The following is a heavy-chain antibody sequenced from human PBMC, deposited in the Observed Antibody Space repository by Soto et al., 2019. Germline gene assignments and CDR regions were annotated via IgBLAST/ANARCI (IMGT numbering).Heavy chain of an antibody. J-gene: IGHJ4*02. V-gene: IGHV3-23*01. D-gene: IGHD6-6*01. CDR3: AKGQYSTDGVDD. Sequence: GGSLRLSCAASGFTFSSYAMSWVRQAPGKGLEWVSAISGSGGSTYYADSVEGRFTISRDNSKNTLYLQMNGLRAEDTVVYYCAKGQYSTDGVDDWGQGTLVTVSS. CDR1: GFTFSSYA. CDR2: ISGSGGST.